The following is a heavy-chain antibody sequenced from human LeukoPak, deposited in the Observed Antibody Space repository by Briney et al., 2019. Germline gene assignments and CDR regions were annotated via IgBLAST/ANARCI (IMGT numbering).Heavy chain of an antibody. D-gene: IGHD5-18*01. J-gene: IGHJ4*02. Sequence: SETLSLTCAVYGGSFSGYYWSWIRQPPGKGLEWIGEINHSGSTNYNPSLKSRVTMSVDTSKNHFSLKLSSVTAAYTAMYYCARVRGYSYGGDYWGQGTLVTVSS. CDR3: ARVRGYSYGGDY. CDR1: GGSFSGYY. V-gene: IGHV4-34*01. CDR2: INHSGST.